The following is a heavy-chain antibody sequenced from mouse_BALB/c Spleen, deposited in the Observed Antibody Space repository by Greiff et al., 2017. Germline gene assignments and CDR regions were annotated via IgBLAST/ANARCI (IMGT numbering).Heavy chain of an antibody. CDR3: ARGRTMITSFDY. CDR1: GYTFTSYW. D-gene: IGHD2-4*01. J-gene: IGHJ2*01. Sequence: QVQLQQSGAELARPGASVKLSCKASGYTFTSYWMQWVKQRPGQGLEWIGAIYPGDGDTRYTQKFKGKATLTADKSSSTAYMQLSSLASEDSAVYYCARGRTMITSFDYWGQGTTLTVSS. V-gene: IGHV1-87*01. CDR2: IYPGDGDT.